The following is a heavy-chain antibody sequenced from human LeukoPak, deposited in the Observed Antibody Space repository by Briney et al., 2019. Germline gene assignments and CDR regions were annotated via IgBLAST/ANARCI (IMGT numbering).Heavy chain of an antibody. CDR1: GGSISSYY. CDR3: ARAHYYSGSYNWFDP. D-gene: IGHD1-26*01. V-gene: IGHV4-59*01. CDR2: IYYSGST. J-gene: IGHJ5*02. Sequence: KSSETLSLTCTVSGGSISSYYWSWVRQPPGKGLEWIGYIYYSGSTNSNPSLKSRVTISVDTSKNQFSLKLSSVTAADTAVYYCARAHYYSGSYNWFDPWGQGTLVTVSS.